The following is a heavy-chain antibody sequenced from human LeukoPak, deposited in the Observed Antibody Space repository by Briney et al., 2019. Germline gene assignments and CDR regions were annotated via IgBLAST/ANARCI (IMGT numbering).Heavy chain of an antibody. Sequence: GESLKISCKGSGYSFTSHWIAWVRQMPGKGLEWMAMIYPGDSDTRYSPSFQGQVTISADKSISTAYLQWSSLKASDTAIYYCARRAYCGGDCYLDYWGQGTLVTVPS. J-gene: IGHJ4*02. CDR1: GYSFTSHW. CDR3: ARRAYCGGDCYLDY. V-gene: IGHV5-51*01. D-gene: IGHD2-21*01. CDR2: IYPGDSDT.